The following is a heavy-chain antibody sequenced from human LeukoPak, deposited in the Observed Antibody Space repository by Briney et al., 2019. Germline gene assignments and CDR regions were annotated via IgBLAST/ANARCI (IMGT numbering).Heavy chain of an antibody. D-gene: IGHD6-13*01. CDR3: ARDKSSSWPLVLH. V-gene: IGHV1-2*02. Sequence: GASVKVSCKASGFTFTGYYMHWVRQAPGQGLEWMGWINPNSGGTNYAQKFQGRVAMTRDTSISTAYMELSRLRSDDTAVYYCARDKSSSWPLVLHWGQGTLVTVSS. CDR2: INPNSGGT. CDR1: GFTFTGYY. J-gene: IGHJ4*02.